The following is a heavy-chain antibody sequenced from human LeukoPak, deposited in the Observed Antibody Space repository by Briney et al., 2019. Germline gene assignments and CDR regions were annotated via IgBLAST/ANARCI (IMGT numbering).Heavy chain of an antibody. CDR2: IDPSDSYT. Sequence: GESLKISCKGSEYSFTSYWISWVRQMPGKGLEWMGRIDPSDSYTNYSPSFQGHVTISADKSISTAYLQWSSLKASDTAMYYCARQVRGVNNWFDPWGQGTLVTVSS. CDR3: ARQVRGVNNWFDP. J-gene: IGHJ5*02. D-gene: IGHD3-10*01. CDR1: EYSFTSYW. V-gene: IGHV5-10-1*01.